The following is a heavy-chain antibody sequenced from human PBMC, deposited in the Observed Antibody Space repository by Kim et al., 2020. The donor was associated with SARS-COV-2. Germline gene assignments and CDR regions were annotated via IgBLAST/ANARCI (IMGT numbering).Heavy chain of an antibody. D-gene: IGHD6-6*01. CDR1: GGSISSGGYS. CDR2: IYHSGST. CDR3: ARLIGGSSPAIDY. J-gene: IGHJ4*02. Sequence: SETLSLTCAVSGGSISSGGYSWSWIRQPPGKGLEWIGYIYHSGSTYYNPSLKSRVTISVDRSKNQFSLKLSSVTAADTAVYYCARLIGGSSPAIDYWGQGTLVTVSS. V-gene: IGHV4-30-2*01.